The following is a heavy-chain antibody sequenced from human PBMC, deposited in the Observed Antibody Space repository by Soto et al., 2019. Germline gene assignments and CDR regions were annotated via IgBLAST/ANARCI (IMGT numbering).Heavy chain of an antibody. D-gene: IGHD3-10*01. V-gene: IGHV3-33*01. J-gene: IGHJ6*02. CDR2: IWYDGSNK. CDR3: ARDGTMVRGVIGLGGMDV. CDR1: GFTFSSYG. Sequence: QVQLVESGGGVVQPGRSLRLSCAASGFTFSSYGMHWVRQAPGKGLEWVAVIWYDGSNKYYADSVKGRFTISRDNSKNTLYRQMNSLRAEDTAVYYCARDGTMVRGVIGLGGMDVWGQGTTVTVSS.